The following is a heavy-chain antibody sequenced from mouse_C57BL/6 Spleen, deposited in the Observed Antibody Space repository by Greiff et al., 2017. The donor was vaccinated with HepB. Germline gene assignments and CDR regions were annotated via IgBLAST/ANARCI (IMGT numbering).Heavy chain of an antibody. J-gene: IGHJ2*01. V-gene: IGHV3-6*01. Sequence: DSGPGLVKPSQSLSLTCSVTGYSITSGYYWNWIRQFPGNKLEWMGYISYDGSNNYNPSLKNRISITRDTSKNQFFLKLNSVTTEDTATYYCARGDYDYEDYWGQGTTLTVSS. CDR3: ARGDYDYEDY. D-gene: IGHD2-4*01. CDR1: GYSITSGYY. CDR2: ISYDGSN.